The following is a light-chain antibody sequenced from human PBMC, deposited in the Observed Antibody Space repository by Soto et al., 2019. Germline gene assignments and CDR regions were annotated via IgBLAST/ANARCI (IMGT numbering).Light chain of an antibody. CDR1: QRVLYRSNNKNY. J-gene: IGKJ2*01. CDR3: QQHYTTPYT. Sequence: DIVMTQSPDSLAVSLCDRATINCKSSQRVLYRSNNKNYLAWYQQKPGQPPKLLVYWASTRESGVPDRCSGSGSGTDFTLTISSLQAEDVPVYYCQQHYTTPYTFGQGTKLEIK. V-gene: IGKV4-1*01. CDR2: WAS.